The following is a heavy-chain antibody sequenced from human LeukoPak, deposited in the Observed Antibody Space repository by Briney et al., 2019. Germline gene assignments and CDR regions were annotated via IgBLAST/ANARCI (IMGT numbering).Heavy chain of an antibody. CDR2: INHSGST. CDR1: GGSFSGYY. J-gene: IGHJ4*02. Sequence: SETLSLTCAVSGGSFSGYYWSWIRQPPGQGLEWMGGINHSGSTTYNPYLKSRGTISVDTTKNQFSLKLRTGTAADTAVYYCAGCLWSSNWYGFRYWGQGTLVTVSS. D-gene: IGHD6-13*01. V-gene: IGHV4-34*01. CDR3: AGCLWSSNWYGFRY.